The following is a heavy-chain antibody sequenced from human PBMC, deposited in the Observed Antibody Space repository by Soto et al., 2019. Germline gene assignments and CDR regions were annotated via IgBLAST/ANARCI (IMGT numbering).Heavy chain of an antibody. Sequence: LSLTCTVSVGSVSSSSYYWDWIRQSPGKGLEWIGHIYYNGRTYYNPSLKSRVTISVDTSKNQFSLNLSSVTAADTAVYYRGRLPNSGSFHYYGVDVWGRGTTVTVSS. J-gene: IGHJ6*02. D-gene: IGHD1-26*01. CDR1: VGSVSSSSYY. CDR2: IYYNGRT. V-gene: IGHV4-39*01. CDR3: GRLPNSGSFHYYGVDV.